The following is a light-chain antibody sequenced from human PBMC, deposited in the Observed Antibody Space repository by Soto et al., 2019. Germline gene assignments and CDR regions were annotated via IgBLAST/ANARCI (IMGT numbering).Light chain of an antibody. Sequence: IVSPHSQCTLSLSPVERAPLSCRASQSVSSSYLAWYQQKPGQAPRTVIYGASNRATGIPARFSGSGSGTDFTLTISRLEPEDFAVYYCQQYGRSLTFGGGTDVDI. CDR2: GAS. V-gene: IGKV3-20*01. CDR1: QSVSSSY. J-gene: IGKJ4*01. CDR3: QQYGRSLT.